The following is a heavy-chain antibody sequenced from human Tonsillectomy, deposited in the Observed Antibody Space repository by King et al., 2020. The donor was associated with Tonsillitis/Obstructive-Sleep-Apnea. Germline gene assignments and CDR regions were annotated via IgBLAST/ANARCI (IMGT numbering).Heavy chain of an antibody. D-gene: IGHD3-10*01. CDR2: IYYSGST. J-gene: IGHJ3*02. Sequence: QLQESGPGLVKPSETLSLTFTVSGGSISSYYWSWIRQPPGKGLEWIGYIYYSGSTNYNPPLKSRVTISVDTSKNQFSLKLSSVTAADTAVYYCARGIRGDNDAFNIWGQGTMVTVSS. V-gene: IGHV4-59*01. CDR3: ARGIRGDNDAFNI. CDR1: GGSISSYY.